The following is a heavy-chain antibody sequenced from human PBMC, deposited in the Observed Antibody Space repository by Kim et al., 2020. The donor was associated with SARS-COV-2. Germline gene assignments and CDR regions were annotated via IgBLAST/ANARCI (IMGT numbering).Heavy chain of an antibody. J-gene: IGHJ6*02. D-gene: IGHD5-12*01. Sequence: GGSLRLSCAASGFTFSDYYMSWIRQAPGKGLEWVSYISSSGSTIYYADSVKGRFTISRDNAKNSLYLQMNSLRAEDTAVYYCARDKVATITAELDPQHYYYYYGMDVWGQGTTVTVSS. CDR1: GFTFSDYY. CDR2: ISSSGSTI. CDR3: ARDKVATITAELDPQHYYYYYGMDV. V-gene: IGHV3-11*04.